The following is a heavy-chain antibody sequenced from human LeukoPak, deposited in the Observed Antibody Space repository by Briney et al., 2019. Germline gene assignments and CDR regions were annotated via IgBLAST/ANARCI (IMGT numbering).Heavy chain of an antibody. Sequence: ASVTVCCKASGYTFTTYSIHWVRQAPGQGLEWMGWINAGSGNTKYSQTFQDRVTITKDTSATTAYMELRSLRSEDTAVYYCARASVSSSFVYWESAYFDYWGQGTLVTVSS. D-gene: IGHD6-6*01. V-gene: IGHV1-3*01. J-gene: IGHJ4*02. CDR2: INAGSGNT. CDR3: ARASVSSSFVYWESAYFDY. CDR1: GYTFTTYS.